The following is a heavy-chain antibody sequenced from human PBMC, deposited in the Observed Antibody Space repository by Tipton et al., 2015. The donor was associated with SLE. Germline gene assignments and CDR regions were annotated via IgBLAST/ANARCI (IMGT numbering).Heavy chain of an antibody. CDR1: GYTFSSYA. Sequence: QLAQSGAEVKKPGASVKVSCKVSGYTFSSYAFSWVRQAPGQGLEWVGWISAYNGNTDYAQKFQGRVTMTTDTSTSSAYMELRNLRSDDTAVYYCARDGGGLDYWGQGTLVTVSS. V-gene: IGHV1-18*01. CDR3: ARDGGGLDY. CDR2: ISAYNGNT. J-gene: IGHJ4*02. D-gene: IGHD2-15*01.